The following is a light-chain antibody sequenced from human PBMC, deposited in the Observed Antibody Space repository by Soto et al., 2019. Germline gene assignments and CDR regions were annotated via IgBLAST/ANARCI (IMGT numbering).Light chain of an antibody. V-gene: IGLV2-14*01. Sequence: QSALTQPASVSGSPGLSITISCTGTSSDVGRYNYVSWYQQYPGKAPKLIIYGVTNRPSGVSNRFSGSKSGNTASLTISGLQAEDEADYYCNSYAGTSYVFGTGTKVTVL. CDR3: NSYAGTSYV. CDR1: SSDVGRYNY. CDR2: GVT. J-gene: IGLJ1*01.